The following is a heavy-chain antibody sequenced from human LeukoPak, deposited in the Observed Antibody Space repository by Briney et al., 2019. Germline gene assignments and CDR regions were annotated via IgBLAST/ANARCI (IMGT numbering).Heavy chain of an antibody. CDR1: GYTFTGYY. Sequence: ASVKVSCKASGYTFTGYYMHWVRPAPGQGLEWMGWINPNSGGTNYAQKFQGRVTMTRDTSISTAYMELSRLRSDDTAVYYCARGGYSSGWYYFDYWGQGTLVTVSS. D-gene: IGHD6-19*01. J-gene: IGHJ4*02. CDR3: ARGGYSSGWYYFDY. V-gene: IGHV1-2*02. CDR2: INPNSGGT.